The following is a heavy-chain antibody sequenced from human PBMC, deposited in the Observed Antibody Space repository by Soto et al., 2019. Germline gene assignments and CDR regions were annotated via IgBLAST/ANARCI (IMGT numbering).Heavy chain of an antibody. CDR2: IWYDGSNK. D-gene: IGHD3-3*01. CDR1: GFTFSSYG. J-gene: IGHJ6*03. V-gene: IGHV3-33*01. CDR3: ARDLNLRPRDFWSGYSGYYYYMDV. Sequence: QVQLVESGGGVVQPGRSLRLSCAASGFTFSSYGMHWVRQAPGKGLEWVAVIWYDGSNKYYADSVKGRFTISRDNSKNTLYLHMNSLRAEDTAVYYCARDLNLRPRDFWSGYSGYYYYMDVWGKGTTVTVSS.